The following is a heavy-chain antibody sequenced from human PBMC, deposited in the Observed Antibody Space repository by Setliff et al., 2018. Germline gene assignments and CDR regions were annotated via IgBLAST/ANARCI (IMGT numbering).Heavy chain of an antibody. CDR1: GDSISAAS. Sequence: SETLSLTCSVSGDSISAASIMAWIRQPPGKGLEFIGYVYYSGAAKYDPSLKSRVTMSVDTSKTQFSLKLNSMTTADTAVYYCARGGTYRYFDYWGQGTLVTSPQ. CDR2: VYYSGAA. V-gene: IGHV4-59*01. J-gene: IGHJ4*02. CDR3: ARGGTYRYFDY.